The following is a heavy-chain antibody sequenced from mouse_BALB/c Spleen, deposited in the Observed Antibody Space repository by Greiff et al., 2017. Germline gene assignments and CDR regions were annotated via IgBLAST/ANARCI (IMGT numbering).Heavy chain of an antibody. CDR1: GYTFTSYW. J-gene: IGHJ2*01. D-gene: IGHD4-1*01. CDR2: INPSTGYT. Sequence: VQLQQSGAELAKPGASVKMSCKASGYTFTSYWMHWVKQRPGQGLEWIGYINPSTGYTEYNQKFKDKATLTADKSSSTAYMQLSSLTSEDSAVYYCARNWEDYYFDYWGQGTTLTVSS. CDR3: ARNWEDYYFDY. V-gene: IGHV1-7*01.